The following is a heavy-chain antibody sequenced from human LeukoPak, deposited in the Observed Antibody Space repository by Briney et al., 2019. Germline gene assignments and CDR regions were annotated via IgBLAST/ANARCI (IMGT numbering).Heavy chain of an antibody. J-gene: IGHJ5*02. Sequence: SETLSLTCAVYGGSFSGYYWSWIRQPPGKGLEWIGEINHSGSTNYNPSLKSRVTISVDTSKNQFSLKLSSVPAADTAVYYCARGGRSYSSSWTRWFDPWGQGTLVTVSS. V-gene: IGHV4-34*01. D-gene: IGHD6-13*01. CDR1: GGSFSGYY. CDR3: ARGGRSYSSSWTRWFDP. CDR2: INHSGST.